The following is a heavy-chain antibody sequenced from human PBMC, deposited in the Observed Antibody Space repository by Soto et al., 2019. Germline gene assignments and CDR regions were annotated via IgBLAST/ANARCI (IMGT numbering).Heavy chain of an antibody. V-gene: IGHV4-39*01. Sequence: SETLSLTCTVSGGSISSSSYYWGWIRQPPGKGLEWIGSIYYSGSTCNNPSLKSRVTISVDTSKNQFSLKLSSVTAADAAVYYCARHHYPYYDILTGFASLGWFDPWGQGTLVTVSS. CDR3: ARHHYPYYDILTGFASLGWFDP. CDR1: GGSISSSSYY. D-gene: IGHD3-9*01. J-gene: IGHJ5*02. CDR2: IYYSGST.